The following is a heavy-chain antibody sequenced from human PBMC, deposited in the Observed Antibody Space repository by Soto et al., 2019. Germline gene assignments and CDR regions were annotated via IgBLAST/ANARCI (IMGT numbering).Heavy chain of an antibody. CDR3: ARALARGYSYGIPDY. CDR1: GYTFTSYG. CDR2: ISAYNGNT. D-gene: IGHD5-18*01. J-gene: IGHJ4*02. V-gene: IGHV1-18*01. Sequence: ASVKVSCKASGYTFTSYGISWVRQAPGQGLEWMGWISAYNGNTNYAQKLQGRVTMTTDTSTSTAYMELRSLRSDDTAVYYCARALARGYSYGIPDYWGQGTLVTVSS.